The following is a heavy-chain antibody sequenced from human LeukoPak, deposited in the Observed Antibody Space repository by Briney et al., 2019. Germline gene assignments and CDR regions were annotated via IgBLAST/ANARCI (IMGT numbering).Heavy chain of an antibody. D-gene: IGHD6-13*01. CDR3: ARVGTAEGTLEDY. CDR1: GFTFTTYW. V-gene: IGHV3-7*01. J-gene: IGHJ4*02. CDR2: IKNDGSEK. Sequence: GGSLRLSCAASGFTFTTYWMSWVRQPPGKGLEWVANIKNDGSEKYYVDSVKGRFTISRDNAKNSLYLQMNSLRAEDTAVYYCARVGTAEGTLEDYWDQGTLVTVSS.